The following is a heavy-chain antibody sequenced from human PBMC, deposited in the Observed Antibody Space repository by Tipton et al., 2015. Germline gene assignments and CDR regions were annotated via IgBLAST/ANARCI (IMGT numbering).Heavy chain of an antibody. CDR1: GGSVSSGNYY. J-gene: IGHJ2*01. Sequence: GLVKPSESLSLTCNVSGGSVSSGNYYWSWIRQPPGKALEWIGYISYTDTTHYNPSLKSRVTISLDSSKNQFSLKLSSVTAADTAVYYCARDAGRYYDSSGLSWYFDLWGRGTLVTVSS. CDR2: ISYTDTT. D-gene: IGHD3-22*01. V-gene: IGHV4-61*01. CDR3: ARDAGRYYDSSGLSWYFDL.